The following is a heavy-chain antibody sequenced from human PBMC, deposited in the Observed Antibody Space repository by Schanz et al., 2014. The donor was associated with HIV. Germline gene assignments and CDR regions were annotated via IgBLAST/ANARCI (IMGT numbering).Heavy chain of an antibody. V-gene: IGHV3-13*01. CDR2: VSTDGVA. CDR1: GFTFGNYD. CDR3: VRGDRKTPICGVGIPFYGMDA. Sequence: EVRLVESGGGLVQPGRSLRLSCAASGFTFGNYDMHWVRQPEGKGLEWVSVVSTDGVAQYAGSVKGRFTISRENAINALNVQMNRLRVGDRAVYYCVRGDRKTPICGVGIPFYGMDAWGQGTAVTVSS. J-gene: IGHJ6*02. D-gene: IGHD3-3*01.